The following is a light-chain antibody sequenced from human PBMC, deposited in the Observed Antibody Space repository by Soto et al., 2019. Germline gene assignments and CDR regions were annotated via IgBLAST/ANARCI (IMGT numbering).Light chain of an antibody. CDR1: QSVNTH. V-gene: IGKV3-15*01. CDR2: GAS. J-gene: IGKJ2*01. CDR3: QQSNDWYT. Sequence: EIVLTQSPATLSVSPGERATLSCRASQSVNTHLHWYQQKPGQAPRLLIYGASTRATGIPARFSGSGSGTEFTLTINSLQSEDLAVYFCQQSNDWYTFGQGTELAIK.